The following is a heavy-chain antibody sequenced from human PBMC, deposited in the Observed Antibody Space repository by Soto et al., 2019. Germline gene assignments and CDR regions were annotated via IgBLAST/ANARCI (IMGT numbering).Heavy chain of an antibody. J-gene: IGHJ3*02. CDR2: AHYSGST. D-gene: IGHD2-15*01. CDR3: ATGPASSTSDAFDI. V-gene: IGHV4-59*02. Sequence: SQTLSLTSTVLGGSASRECWPWFRQPPGKGLEWIGYAHYSGSTNYSPSLRSRVIMSVDTSKNQFSLKLNSVTAADTAVYYCATGPASSTSDAFDIWDRGTVVT. CDR1: GGSASREC.